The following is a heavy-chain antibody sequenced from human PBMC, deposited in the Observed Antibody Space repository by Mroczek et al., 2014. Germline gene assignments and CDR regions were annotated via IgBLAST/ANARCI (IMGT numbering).Heavy chain of an antibody. D-gene: IGHD4-23*01. J-gene: IGHJ6*02. CDR2: INPNSGGT. V-gene: IGHV1-2*02. Sequence: QVQLVESGAEVKKPGASVKVSCKASGYTFTGYYMHWVRQAPGQGLEWMGWINPNSGGTNYAQKFQGRVTMTRDTSISTAYMELSRLRSDDTAVYYCARAGEGGSYGGYYYYYYGMDVWGQGTTVTVSS. CDR1: GYTFTGYY. CDR3: ARAGEGGSYGGYYYYYYGMDV.